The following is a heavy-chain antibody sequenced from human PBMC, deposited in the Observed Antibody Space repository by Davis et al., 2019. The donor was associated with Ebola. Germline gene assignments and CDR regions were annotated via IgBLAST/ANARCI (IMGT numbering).Heavy chain of an antibody. CDR2: IKQDGSEK. J-gene: IGHJ5*02. Sequence: GESLKISCAASGFTFSSYWMSWVRQAPRKGLEWVANIKQDGSEKYYVDSVKGRFTISRDNAKNSLYLQMNSLRAEDTAVYYCARDYGDYEDWFDPWGQGTLVTVSS. V-gene: IGHV3-7*01. CDR3: ARDYGDYEDWFDP. CDR1: GFTFSSYW. D-gene: IGHD4-17*01.